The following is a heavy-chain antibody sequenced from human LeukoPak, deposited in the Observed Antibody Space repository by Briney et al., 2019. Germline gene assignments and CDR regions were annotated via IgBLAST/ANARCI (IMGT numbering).Heavy chain of an antibody. J-gene: IGHJ4*02. D-gene: IGHD3-16*01. CDR3: ARSRGPNKFGGVHDY. V-gene: IGHV3-23*01. Sequence: GGSLRLSCAASGFTFSTYAMSWVRQAPGKGLEWVSGISGSGGSTYYADSVKGRFTISRDNSKNTLYLQMNSLRAEDTAVYYCARSRGPNKFGGVHDYWGQGTLVTVSS. CDR1: GFTFSTYA. CDR2: ISGSGGST.